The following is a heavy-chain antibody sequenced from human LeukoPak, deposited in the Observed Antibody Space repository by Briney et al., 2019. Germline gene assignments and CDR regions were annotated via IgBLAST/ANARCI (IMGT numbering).Heavy chain of an antibody. CDR3: ARSLGDLDAFDI. CDR1: GGTFSSYA. J-gene: IGHJ3*02. D-gene: IGHD2-21*02. Sequence: ASVKVSCKASGGTFSSYAISWVRQAPGQGLEWMGWINPNSGGTNYAQKFQGRVTMTRDTSISTAYMELSRLRSDDTAVYYCARSLGDLDAFDIWGQGTMVTVSS. V-gene: IGHV1-2*02. CDR2: INPNSGGT.